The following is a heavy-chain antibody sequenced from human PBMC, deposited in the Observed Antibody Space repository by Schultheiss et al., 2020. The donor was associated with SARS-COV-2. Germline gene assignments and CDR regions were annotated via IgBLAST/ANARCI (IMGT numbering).Heavy chain of an antibody. D-gene: IGHD3-16*01. Sequence: GGSLRLSCTASGFRFSNYAMNWVRQAPGKGLEWVSAISGSASGTWYADSVQGRFIISRDNSKNTLYVQINSLRAEDTAVYYCAMGPPSAFWGLGTLVTVSS. CDR2: ISGSASGT. CDR1: GFRFSNYA. CDR3: AMGPPSAF. J-gene: IGHJ4*01. V-gene: IGHV3-23*01.